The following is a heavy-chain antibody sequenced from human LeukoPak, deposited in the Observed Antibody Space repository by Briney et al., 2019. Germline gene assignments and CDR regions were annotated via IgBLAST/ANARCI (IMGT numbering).Heavy chain of an antibody. J-gene: IGHJ6*03. V-gene: IGHV3-43*01. D-gene: IGHD6-13*01. CDR3: ARDRTAEAGNDYYMGV. Sequence: GGSLRLSCAASGFTFDDYTMPWVRQPPGKGLEWISLITWDGGTTYYADSVRGRFTISRDNSKNSLFLRVNSLRPEDTALYYCARDRTAEAGNDYYMGVWGNGTTVIVSS. CDR2: ITWDGGTT. CDR1: GFTFDDYT.